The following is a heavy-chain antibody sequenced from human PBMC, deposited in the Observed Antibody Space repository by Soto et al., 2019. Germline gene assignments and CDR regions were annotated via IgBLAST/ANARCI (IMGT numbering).Heavy chain of an antibody. CDR3: AAGLYDSSSYYCEC. V-gene: IGHV1-24*01. D-gene: IGHD3-22*01. CDR1: GYTLTELS. J-gene: IGHJ4*02. Sequence: ASVKVSCKVSGYTLTELSMHWVRQAPGKGLEWMGGFDPEDGETIYAQKFQGRVTMTEDTSTDTAYMELSSLRSEDTAVYYCAAGLYDSSSYYCECWGQGTLVTVSS. CDR2: FDPEDGET.